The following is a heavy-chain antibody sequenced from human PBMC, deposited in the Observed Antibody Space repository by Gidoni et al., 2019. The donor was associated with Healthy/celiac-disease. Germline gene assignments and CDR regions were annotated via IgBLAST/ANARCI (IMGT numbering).Heavy chain of an antibody. D-gene: IGHD3-22*01. CDR3: ARDLPDSSGYSSAFDI. J-gene: IGHJ3*02. CDR2: ISSSSSYI. Sequence: EVQLVESGGGLVKPGGSLRLSCAASGFTFSSYSMNWVSSISSSSSYIYYADSVKGRFTISRDNAKNSLYLQMNSLRAEDTAVYYCARDLPDSSGYSSAFDIWGQGTMVTVSS. V-gene: IGHV3-21*01. CDR1: GFTFSSYS.